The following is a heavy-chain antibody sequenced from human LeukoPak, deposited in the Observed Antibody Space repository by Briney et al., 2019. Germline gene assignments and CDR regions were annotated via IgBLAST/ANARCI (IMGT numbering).Heavy chain of an antibody. V-gene: IGHV3-23*01. D-gene: IGHD7-27*01. CDR3: ARDRHWGVFDI. CDR1: GFTVHSNY. J-gene: IGHJ3*02. Sequence: GGSLRLSCAASGFTVHSNYMSWVRQAPGKGLEWVSGITGSGGITYYADSVKGRFTISRDNSKNTLFLQMSSLRAEDTALYYCARDRHWGVFDIWGQGTMVTVSS. CDR2: ITGSGGIT.